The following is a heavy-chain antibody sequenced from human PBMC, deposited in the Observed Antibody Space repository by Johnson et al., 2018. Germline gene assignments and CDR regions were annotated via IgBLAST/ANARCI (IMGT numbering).Heavy chain of an antibody. CDR3: AKSGYNYVNPNFWNALDV. D-gene: IGHD1-1*01. CDR1: GLTFSNFA. CDR2: ISDGGSST. V-gene: IGHV3-23*01. Sequence: VQLQESGGGLVQPGGSLRLSCAASGLTFSNFAMSWVRQAPGKGLEWVSRISDGGSSTDYADSVRGRFTISRDNSKNTLYLQMNSLRAEDTAVYYWAKSGYNYVNPNFWNALDVWGQGTMVIASS. J-gene: IGHJ3*01.